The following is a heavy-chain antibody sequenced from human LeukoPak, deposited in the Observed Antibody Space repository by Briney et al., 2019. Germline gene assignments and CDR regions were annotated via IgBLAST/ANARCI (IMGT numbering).Heavy chain of an antibody. CDR1: GGSISSGGYY. CDR2: IYYSGST. Sequence: SSQTLSLTCTVSGGSISSGGYYWSWIRQHPGKGLEWIVYIYYSGSTYYNPSLKSRVTISVDTSKNQFSLKLSSVTAADTAVYYCARWMYSSSWYYVDYWGQGTLVTVSS. CDR3: ARWMYSSSWYYVDY. D-gene: IGHD6-13*01. J-gene: IGHJ4*02. V-gene: IGHV4-31*03.